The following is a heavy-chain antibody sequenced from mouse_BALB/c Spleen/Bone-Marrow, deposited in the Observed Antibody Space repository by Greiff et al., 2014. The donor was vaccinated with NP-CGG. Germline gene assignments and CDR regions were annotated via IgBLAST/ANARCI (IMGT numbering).Heavy chain of an antibody. CDR2: IYPGDGDT. V-gene: IGHV1-80*01. J-gene: IGHJ2*01. CDR1: GYAFSVYW. CDR3: ARGGISADY. Sequence: VHLVESGAELVRPGSSVRISCKASGYAFSVYWMNWVKQRPGQGLEWIGQIYPGDGDTNYNGKFKGRATLTADKSSNTAYMQLSSLTSEDSAVYCCARGGISADYWGQGTTLTVSS.